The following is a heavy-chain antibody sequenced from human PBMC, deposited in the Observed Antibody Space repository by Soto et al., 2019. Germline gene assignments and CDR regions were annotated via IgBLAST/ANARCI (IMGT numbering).Heavy chain of an antibody. CDR3: ARLPKPPSSGWYDYYGMDV. Sequence: QVQLQESGPGLVKPSETLSLTCTVSGGSISSYYWSWIRQPPGKGLEWIGYIYYSGSTNYNPSLESRVTISVDTSKNQFSLKLSSVTAADTAVYYCARLPKPPSSGWYDYYGMDVWGQGTTVTVSS. D-gene: IGHD6-19*01. V-gene: IGHV4-59*01. CDR2: IYYSGST. J-gene: IGHJ6*02. CDR1: GGSISSYY.